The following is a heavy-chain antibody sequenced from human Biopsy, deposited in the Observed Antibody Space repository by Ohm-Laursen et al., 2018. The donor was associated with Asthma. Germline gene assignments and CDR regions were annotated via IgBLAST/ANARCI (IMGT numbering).Heavy chain of an antibody. CDR3: ASECTVATCPLAY. Sequence: GSLRLSCSASGFTFGDYWMSWIRQAPGKGLEWVSYTSSSGGTIYYADSVKGRFTISRDNAQNSLFLQMTSLGAEDTAVYYCASECTVATCPLAYWGQGALVTVSS. CDR2: TSSSGGTI. D-gene: IGHD2-8*02. J-gene: IGHJ4*02. V-gene: IGHV3-11*01. CDR1: GFTFGDYW.